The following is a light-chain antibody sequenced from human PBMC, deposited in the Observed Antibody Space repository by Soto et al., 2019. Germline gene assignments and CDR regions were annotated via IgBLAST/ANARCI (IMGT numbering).Light chain of an antibody. J-gene: IGLJ2*01. Sequence: QPVLTQSPSASASLGASVKLTCTLSSGHSSYAIAWHQQQPEKGPRYLMKLDSDGSHTKGDAIPDRFSGSSSGAERYLTLSSLKSEDEADSYCQTWGSGIHVVFGGGTKVTVL. V-gene: IGLV4-69*01. CDR1: SGHSSYA. CDR2: LDSDGSH. CDR3: QTWGSGIHVV.